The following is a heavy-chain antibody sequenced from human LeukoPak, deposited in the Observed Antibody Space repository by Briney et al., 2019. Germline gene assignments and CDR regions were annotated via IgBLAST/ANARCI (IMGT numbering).Heavy chain of an antibody. D-gene: IGHD3-3*01. J-gene: IGHJ3*02. CDR3: ARAKDTIFGVDHAFDI. Sequence: PSQTLSLTCTVSGGSISSGSYYWSRIRQPAGKGLEWIGRIYTSGSTNYNPSLKSRVTISVDTSKNQFSLKLSSVTAADTAVYYCARAKDTIFGVDHAFDIWGQGTMVTVSS. CDR2: IYTSGST. CDR1: GGSISSGSYY. V-gene: IGHV4-61*02.